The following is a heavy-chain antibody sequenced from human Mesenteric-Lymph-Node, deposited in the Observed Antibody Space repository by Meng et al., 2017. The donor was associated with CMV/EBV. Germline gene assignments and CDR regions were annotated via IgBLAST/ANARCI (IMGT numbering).Heavy chain of an antibody. CDR3: ARLQYGSGTV. J-gene: IGHJ4*02. CDR2: VYYSGST. V-gene: IGHV4-39*01. Sequence: SETLSLTCTVSGGSISSSPYFWGWIRQPPGKGLEWIGSVYYSGSTYCNPSLKSRVTISVDTSKNQFSLKLSSATAADTAVYYCARLQYGSGTVWGQGTLVTVSS. CDR1: GGSISSSPYF. D-gene: IGHD3-10*01.